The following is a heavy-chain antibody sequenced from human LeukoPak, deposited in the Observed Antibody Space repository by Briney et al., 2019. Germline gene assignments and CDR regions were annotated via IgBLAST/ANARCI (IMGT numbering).Heavy chain of an antibody. Sequence: SETLSLTCTVSGGSISSYYWSWIRQPAGKGLEWIGRIYTGGSTNYNPSLKSRATISTDTSKNQFSLRLSSVTAADTAVYYCARGNILTGYCFDFWGQGALVTVSS. J-gene: IGHJ4*02. CDR1: GGSISSYY. CDR3: ARGNILTGYCFDF. CDR2: IYTGGST. V-gene: IGHV4-4*07. D-gene: IGHD3-9*01.